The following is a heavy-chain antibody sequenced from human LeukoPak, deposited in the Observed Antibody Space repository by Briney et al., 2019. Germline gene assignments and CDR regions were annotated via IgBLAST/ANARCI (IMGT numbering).Heavy chain of an antibody. V-gene: IGHV4-34*01. D-gene: IGHD3-3*01. CDR1: GGSFSGYY. CDR2: INHSGST. J-gene: IGHJ4*02. CDR3: ASGRGIRFYDFWSGYQY. Sequence: ASETLSLTCAVYGGSFSGYYWSWIRQPPGKGLEWIGEINHSGSTNYNPSLKSRVTISVDTSKNQFSLKLSSVTAADTAVYYCASGRGIRFYDFWSGYQYWGQGTLVTVSS.